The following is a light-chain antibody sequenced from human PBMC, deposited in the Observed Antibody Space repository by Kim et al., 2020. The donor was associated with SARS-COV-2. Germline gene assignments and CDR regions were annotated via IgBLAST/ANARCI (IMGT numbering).Light chain of an antibody. Sequence: ASVGDRVTITCRASQSISSWLAWYQQKPGKAPKLLIYKASSLESGVPSRFSGSGSGTEFTLTISSLQPDDFATYYCQQYNSYSGTFGQGTKVEIK. CDR3: QQYNSYSGT. J-gene: IGKJ1*01. CDR1: QSISSW. CDR2: KAS. V-gene: IGKV1-5*03.